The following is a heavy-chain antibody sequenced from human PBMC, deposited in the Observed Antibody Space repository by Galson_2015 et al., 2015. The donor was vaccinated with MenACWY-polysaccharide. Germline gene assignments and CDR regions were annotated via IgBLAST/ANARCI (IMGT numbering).Heavy chain of an antibody. J-gene: IGHJ3*02. Sequence: SLRLSCAASTVTFRGSGMHWVRQAPGKGLEWVAVMQYDAVYKQYLDSVKGRFSVSRDNSKSTLYLEMNNLRAEDTALYYCAREGSRIVFHAFDTWGQGTMVIVSS. CDR3: AREGSRIVFHAFDT. V-gene: IGHV3-33*01. CDR1: TVTFRGSG. CDR2: MQYDAVYK. D-gene: IGHD3-10*02.